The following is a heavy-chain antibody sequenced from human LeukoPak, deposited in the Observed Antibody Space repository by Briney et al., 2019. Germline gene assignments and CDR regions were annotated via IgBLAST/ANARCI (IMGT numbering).Heavy chain of an antibody. CDR3: AKGVVPAAFNWFDP. Sequence: PGGSLRLSCAASGFTFSSYAMSWVRQAPGKGLEWVSGISWNSGSIGYADSVKGRFTISRDNAKNSLYLQMNSLRAEDTALYYCAKGVVPAAFNWFDPWGQGTLVTVSS. J-gene: IGHJ5*02. CDR1: GFTFSSYA. V-gene: IGHV3-9*01. D-gene: IGHD2-2*01. CDR2: ISWNSGSI.